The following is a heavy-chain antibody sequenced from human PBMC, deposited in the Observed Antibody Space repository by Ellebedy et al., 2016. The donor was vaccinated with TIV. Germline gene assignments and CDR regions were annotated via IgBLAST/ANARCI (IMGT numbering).Heavy chain of an antibody. CDR3: ARDFHYYASGSWDDTFDI. D-gene: IGHD3-10*01. V-gene: IGHV1-18*01. CDR1: GYTFASYG. CDR2: VSGKDGET. J-gene: IGHJ3*02. Sequence: AASVKVSCKASGYTFASYGVSWVRQARGQGLEWIGWVSGKDGETNYGQKFGGRVTMTTDASTSTAYMDLRSLRSDDTAVYFRARDFHYYASGSWDDTFDIWGQGTVVTVSS.